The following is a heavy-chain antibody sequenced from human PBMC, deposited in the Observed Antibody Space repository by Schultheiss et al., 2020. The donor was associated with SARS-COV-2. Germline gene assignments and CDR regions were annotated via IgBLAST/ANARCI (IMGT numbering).Heavy chain of an antibody. J-gene: IGHJ4*02. CDR1: GGSISSGGYY. CDR3: VRDVNYFDSSGSYLNAADY. D-gene: IGHD3-22*01. V-gene: IGHV4-61*08. CDR2: IYHSGSDST. Sequence: SETLSLTCTVSGGSISSGGYYWSWIRQHPGKGLEWIGYIYHSGSDSTSYNPSLKSRLAISVDTSKNQFSLNLNSVTAADTAVYYCVRDVNYFDSSGSYLNAADYWGQGTLVTVSS.